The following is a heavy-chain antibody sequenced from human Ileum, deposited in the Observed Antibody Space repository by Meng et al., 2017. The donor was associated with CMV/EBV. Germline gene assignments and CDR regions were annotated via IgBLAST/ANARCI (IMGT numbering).Heavy chain of an antibody. Sequence: GESLKISCAASGFTFSSYSMNWVRQAPGKGLEWVSYISSSSRTIYYADSVKGRFTISRDNAKNSLYLQMKSLRAEDTAVYYCARPSDGYNYPYWGQGTRVTGYS. J-gene: IGHJ4*02. CDR1: GFTFSSYS. CDR3: ARPSDGYNYPY. D-gene: IGHD5-24*01. V-gene: IGHV3-48*04. CDR2: ISSSSRTI.